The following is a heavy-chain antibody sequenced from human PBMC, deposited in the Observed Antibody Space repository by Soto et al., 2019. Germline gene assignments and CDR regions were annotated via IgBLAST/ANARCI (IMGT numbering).Heavy chain of an antibody. CDR3: ARVINYYCSGDDGFDI. Sequence: QVQLVQSGAEVKKPGASVKVSCKASGYTFTSYDINWVRQATGQGLEWMGWMNPNSGNTGYAQKCQGRVTMTSNTSISTAYMELSSMRSEDTAMYYCARVINYYCSGDDGFDIWRQGTMVAVSS. CDR1: GYTFTSYD. CDR2: MNPNSGNT. V-gene: IGHV1-8*01. J-gene: IGHJ3*02. D-gene: IGHD3-10*01.